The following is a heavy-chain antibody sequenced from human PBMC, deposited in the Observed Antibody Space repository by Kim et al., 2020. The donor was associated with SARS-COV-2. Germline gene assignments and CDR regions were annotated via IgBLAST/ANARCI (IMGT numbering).Heavy chain of an antibody. D-gene: IGHD1-26*01. CDR2: IIPIFGTA. Sequence: SVKVSCKASGGTFSSYAISWVRQAPGQGLEWMGGIIPIFGTANYAQKFQGRVTITADESTSTAYMELSSLRSEDTAVYYCASGGSYSDENLYYFDYWGQGTLVTVSS. CDR1: GGTFSSYA. V-gene: IGHV1-69*13. J-gene: IGHJ4*02. CDR3: ASGGSYSDENLYYFDY.